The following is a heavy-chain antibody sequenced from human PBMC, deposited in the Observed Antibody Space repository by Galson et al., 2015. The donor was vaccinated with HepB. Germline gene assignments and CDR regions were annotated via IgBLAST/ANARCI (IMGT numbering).Heavy chain of an antibody. J-gene: IGHJ4*02. V-gene: IGHV3-49*04. CDR2: IRSKAYGGTT. D-gene: IGHD4-17*01. Sequence: SLRLSCAASGFTFGDYAMSWVRQAPGKGLEWVGFIRSKAYGGTTEYAASVKGRFTISRDDSKSIAYLQMNSLKIEDTAVYYCTSRLEGGDYDMGYWGQGTLVTVSS. CDR3: TSRLEGGDYDMGY. CDR1: GFTFGDYA.